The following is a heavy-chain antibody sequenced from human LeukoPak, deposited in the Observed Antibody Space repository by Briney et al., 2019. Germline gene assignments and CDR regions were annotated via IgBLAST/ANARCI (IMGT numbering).Heavy chain of an antibody. Sequence: SETLSLTCTVSGGSISSYYWSWIRQPPGEGLEWIGYIYYSGSTNYNPSLKSRVTISVDTSKNQFSLKLSSVTAADTAVYYCARVPTYYYDSSGYTSDAFDIWGQGTMVTVSS. J-gene: IGHJ3*02. CDR1: GGSISSYY. V-gene: IGHV4-59*01. CDR2: IYYSGST. CDR3: ARVPTYYYDSSGYTSDAFDI. D-gene: IGHD3-22*01.